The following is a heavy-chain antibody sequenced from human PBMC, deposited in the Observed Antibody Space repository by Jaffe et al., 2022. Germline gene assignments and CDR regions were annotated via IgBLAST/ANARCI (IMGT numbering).Heavy chain of an antibody. Sequence: QVQVVQSGAEVKKPGASVKVSCKASGYTLSDHFMHWVRQAPGQGLEWMGRINPNTGGTNYAQKFQGRVSMTRDTSISTASMELRGLTSDDTAVYYCARGDYTSGFYIDYWGQGTLVTVSS. CDR3: ARGDYTSGFYIDY. D-gene: IGHD6-19*01. CDR2: INPNTGGT. J-gene: IGHJ4*02. V-gene: IGHV1-2*06. CDR1: GYTLSDHF.